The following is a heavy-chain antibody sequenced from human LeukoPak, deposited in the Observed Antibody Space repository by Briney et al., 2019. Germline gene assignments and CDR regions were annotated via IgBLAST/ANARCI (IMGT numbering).Heavy chain of an antibody. Sequence: GGSLRLSCAASGFTFDDYAMHWVLQAPGKGLEWVSGISWNSGGIGYADSVKGRFTISRDNAKNSLYLQMNSLRPEDTALYYCAKDRLITVPKLEDDVFDIWGQGTMVTVSS. CDR1: GFTFDDYA. J-gene: IGHJ3*02. CDR2: ISWNSGGI. V-gene: IGHV3-9*01. CDR3: AKDRLITVPKLEDDVFDI. D-gene: IGHD4-17*01.